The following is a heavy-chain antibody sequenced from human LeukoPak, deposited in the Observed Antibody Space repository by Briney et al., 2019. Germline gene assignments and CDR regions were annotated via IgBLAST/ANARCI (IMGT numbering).Heavy chain of an antibody. Sequence: GGSLRLSCAASGFTFSRYSMNWVRQAPGKGLEWVSSISSSSSYIYYADSVKGRFTISRDNAKNSLYLQMNSLRAEDTAVYYCARSGKAAAGLPDYWGQGTLVTVSS. D-gene: IGHD6-13*01. CDR3: ARSGKAAAGLPDY. V-gene: IGHV3-21*01. CDR2: ISSSSSYI. CDR1: GFTFSRYS. J-gene: IGHJ4*02.